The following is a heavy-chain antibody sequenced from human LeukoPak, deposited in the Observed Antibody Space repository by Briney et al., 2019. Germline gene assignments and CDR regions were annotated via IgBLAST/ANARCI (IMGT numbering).Heavy chain of an antibody. CDR3: AKLGNFASGGYSD. Sequence: GGSLRLSCAASGFTFSSFAMSWVRQAPGKGLEWVSTISDSGGYTYYADSVKGRFTISRDNSKNTLYLHMNSLRAEDTAVYYCAKLGNFASGGYSDWGQGTLVTVSS. D-gene: IGHD3-10*01. J-gene: IGHJ4*02. CDR1: GFTFSSFA. V-gene: IGHV3-23*01. CDR2: ISDSGGYT.